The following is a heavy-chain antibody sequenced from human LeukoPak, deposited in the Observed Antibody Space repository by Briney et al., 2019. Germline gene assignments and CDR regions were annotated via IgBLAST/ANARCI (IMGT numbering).Heavy chain of an antibody. J-gene: IGHJ4*02. V-gene: IGHV1-2*02. CDR1: GYTFTDYY. D-gene: IGHD5-18*01. CDR2: INPNSGGT. CDR3: ARGAQYSYGYSFDY. Sequence: ASVKVSCKASGYTFTDYYIHWVRQAPGQGLEWMGWINPNSGGTNYAQKFQGRVTMTRDMSTSTVYMELSSLRSEDTAVYYCARGAQYSYGYSFDYWGQGTLVTVSS.